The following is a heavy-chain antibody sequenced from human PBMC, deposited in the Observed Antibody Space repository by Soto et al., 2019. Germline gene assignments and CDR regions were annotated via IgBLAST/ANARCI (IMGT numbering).Heavy chain of an antibody. CDR1: GFTFSSYA. CDR3: AKDRHLRGSYQNWFDP. CDR2: ISGSGGST. Sequence: EVQLLESGGCLVQPGGSLRLSCAASGFTFSSYAMSWVRQAPGKGLEWVSAISGSGGSTYYADSVKGRFTISRDNSKNTLYLQMNSLRAEDRAVYYCAKDRHLRGSYQNWFDPWGQGTLVTVSS. D-gene: IGHD1-26*01. V-gene: IGHV3-23*01. J-gene: IGHJ5*02.